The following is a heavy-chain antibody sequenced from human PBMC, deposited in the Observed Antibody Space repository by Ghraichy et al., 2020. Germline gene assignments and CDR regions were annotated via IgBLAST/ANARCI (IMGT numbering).Heavy chain of an antibody. V-gene: IGHV4-59*01. J-gene: IGHJ4*02. CDR2: IYYSGST. CDR3: ARLAWTHFDY. D-gene: IGHD3/OR15-3a*01. Sequence: SETLSLTCTVSGGSISSYYWSWIRQPPGKGLEWIGYIYYSGSTNYNPSLKSRVTISVDTSKNQFSLKLSSVTAADTAVYYCARLAWTHFDYWGQGTLVTVSS. CDR1: GGSISSYY.